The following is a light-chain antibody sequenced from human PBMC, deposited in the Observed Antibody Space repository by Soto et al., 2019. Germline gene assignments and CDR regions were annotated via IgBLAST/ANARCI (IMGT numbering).Light chain of an antibody. Sequence: ETVLTQSPGTLSLSPGERATLSCRASESISSSYLAWYQQKPGQAPRLLIYGASSGATGIPDRFSGSGSGTDFTLTFSRLEPEDFAVYYCQQYGSSLPVTFGGGT. V-gene: IGKV3-20*01. J-gene: IGKJ4*01. CDR3: QQYGSSLPVT. CDR1: ESISSSY. CDR2: GAS.